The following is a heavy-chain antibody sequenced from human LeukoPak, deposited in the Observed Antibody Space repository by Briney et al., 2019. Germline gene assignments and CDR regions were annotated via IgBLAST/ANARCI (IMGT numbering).Heavy chain of an antibody. CDR2: IYSGGST. CDR1: GFTVSSNY. D-gene: IGHD4-17*01. V-gene: IGHV3-66*02. Sequence: GGSLRLSCAATGFTVSSNYMSWVRQAPGKGLEWVSVIYSGGSTYYADSVKGRFTISRDNSKNTLYLQMNSLRAEDTAVYYCARDLYNGYGDYGYFDCWGQGTLVTVSS. J-gene: IGHJ4*02. CDR3: ARDLYNGYGDYGYFDC.